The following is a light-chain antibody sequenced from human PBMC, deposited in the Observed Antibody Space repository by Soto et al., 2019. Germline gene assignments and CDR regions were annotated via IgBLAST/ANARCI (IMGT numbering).Light chain of an antibody. V-gene: IGKV3-15*01. CDR3: QQYNNWPLT. J-gene: IGKJ1*01. Sequence: EIVMTQSPATLSVSPGERATLSCRASQSISRNLAWYQQKPGQAPRLLIYAASTRATGLPARFSGSGSGTEFTLTFSSLQSEDFAVYSCQQYNNWPLTFGQGTKVEVK. CDR1: QSISRN. CDR2: AAS.